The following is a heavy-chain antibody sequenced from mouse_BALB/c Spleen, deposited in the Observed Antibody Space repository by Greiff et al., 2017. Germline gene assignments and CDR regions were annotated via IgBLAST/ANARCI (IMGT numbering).Heavy chain of an antibody. CDR1: GFSLTSYG. D-gene: IGHD2-3*01. CDR3: ARDHDGYYGDYYAMDY. J-gene: IGHJ4*01. V-gene: IGHV2-9*02. Sequence: VKLMESGPGLVAPSQSLSITCTVSGFSLTSYGVHWVRQPPEKGLEWLGVIWAGGSTNYNSALMSRLSISKDNSKSQVFLKMNSLQTDDTAMYYCARDHDGYYGDYYAMDYWGQGTSVTVSS. CDR2: IWAGGST.